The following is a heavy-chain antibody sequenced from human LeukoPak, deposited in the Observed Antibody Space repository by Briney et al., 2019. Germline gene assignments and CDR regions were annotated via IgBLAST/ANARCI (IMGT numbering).Heavy chain of an antibody. CDR1: GGSISSSSYY. CDR3: ARPYGDYVS. CDR2: IYYSGST. D-gene: IGHD4-17*01. Sequence: PSETLSLTCTVSGGSISSSSYYWGWIRQPPGKGLEWIGSIYYSGSTYYNPSLKSRVTISVDTSKNQFSLKLSSVTAADTAVYYCARPYGDYVSWGQGTLVTVSS. V-gene: IGHV4-39*07. J-gene: IGHJ4*02.